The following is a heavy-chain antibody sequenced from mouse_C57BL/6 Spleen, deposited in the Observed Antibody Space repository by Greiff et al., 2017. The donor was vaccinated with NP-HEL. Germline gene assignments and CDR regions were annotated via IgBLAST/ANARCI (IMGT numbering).Heavy chain of an antibody. Sequence: DVHLVESGGGLVKPGGSLKLSCAASGFTFSSYTMSWVRQTPEKRLEWVATISGGGGNTYYPDSVKGRFTISRDNAKNTLYLQMSSLRSEDTALYYCARRERDYFDYWGQGTTLTVTS. CDR1: GFTFSSYT. CDR2: ISGGGGNT. CDR3: ARRERDYFDY. V-gene: IGHV5-9*01. J-gene: IGHJ2*01.